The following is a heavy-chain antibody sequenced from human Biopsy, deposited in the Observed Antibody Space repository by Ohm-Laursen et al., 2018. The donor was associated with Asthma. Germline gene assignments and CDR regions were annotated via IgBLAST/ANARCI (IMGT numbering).Heavy chain of an antibody. Sequence: SDTLSLTCTVSGGSINSSTWWRWVRQPPGKGLEWIGEFFHTGSTNYTPSLKSRVTISVDKSKNQFSLNLSSVTAADPAVYYCATHRVYCRGANCFFFNYWGQGTLVTVSS. J-gene: IGHJ4*02. CDR3: ATHRVYCRGANCFFFNY. CDR1: GGSINSSTW. CDR2: FFHTGST. D-gene: IGHD2-2*01. V-gene: IGHV4-4*02.